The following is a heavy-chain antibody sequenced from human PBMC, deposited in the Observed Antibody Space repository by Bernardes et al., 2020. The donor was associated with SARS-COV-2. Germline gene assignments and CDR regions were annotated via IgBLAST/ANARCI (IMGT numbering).Heavy chain of an antibody. CDR1: GYTLTELS. CDR2: FDPEDGET. J-gene: IGHJ5*02. CDR3: ATSPPRSSWGNWFDP. V-gene: IGHV1-24*01. D-gene: IGHD6-13*01. Sequence: VKVSCKVSGYTLTELSMHWVRQAPGKGLEWMGGFDPEDGETIYAQKFQGRVTMTEDTSTDTAYMELSSLRSEDTAVYYCATSPPRSSWGNWFDPWGQGTLVTVSS.